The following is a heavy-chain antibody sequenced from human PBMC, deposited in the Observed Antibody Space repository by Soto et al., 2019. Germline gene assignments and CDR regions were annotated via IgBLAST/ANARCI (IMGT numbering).Heavy chain of an antibody. J-gene: IGHJ2*01. V-gene: IGHV4-30-4*01. D-gene: IGHD5-18*01. CDR2: IYYSGST. Sequence: QVQLQESGPGLVKPSQTLSLTCTVSGCSISSGDYYWSWIRQPPGKGREWIGYIYYSGSTYYNPSLKSRVTKSVDTSKNQFPLKLSSVTAADTAVYYCARDRWGYTLWYFDLWGRGTLVTVSS. CDR1: GCSISSGDYY. CDR3: ARDRWGYTLWYFDL.